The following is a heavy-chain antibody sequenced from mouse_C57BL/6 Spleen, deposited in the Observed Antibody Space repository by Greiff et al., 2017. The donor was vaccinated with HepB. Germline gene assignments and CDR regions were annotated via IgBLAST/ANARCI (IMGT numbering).Heavy chain of an antibody. CDR2: IYPGDGDT. CDR1: GYAFSSSW. CDR3: ARLSYYYGSSPED. Sequence: VMLVESGPELVKPGASVKISCKASGYAFSSSWMNWVKQRPGKGLEWIGRIYPGDGDTNYNGKFKGKATLTADKSSSTAYMQLSSLTSEDSAVYFCARLSYYYGSSPEDWGQGTTLTVSS. J-gene: IGHJ2*01. V-gene: IGHV1-82*01. D-gene: IGHD1-1*01.